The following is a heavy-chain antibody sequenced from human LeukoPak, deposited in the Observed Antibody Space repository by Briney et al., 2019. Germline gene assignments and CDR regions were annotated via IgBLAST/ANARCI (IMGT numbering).Heavy chain of an antibody. CDR2: ISPSGDRT. Sequence: SGGSLRLSCAASGFTFSSYAMSWVRQAPGKGLEWVSFISPSGDRTSNADSVEGRFTISRDNTRNTLYLQMNSLRDEDTGAYYCAIMHGYYDGSGFWVQWGQGTLVTVSS. D-gene: IGHD3-22*01. CDR1: GFTFSSYA. V-gene: IGHV3-23*01. J-gene: IGHJ4*02. CDR3: AIMHGYYDGSGFWVQ.